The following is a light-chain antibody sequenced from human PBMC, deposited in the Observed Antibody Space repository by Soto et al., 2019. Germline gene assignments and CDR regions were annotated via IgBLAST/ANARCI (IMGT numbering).Light chain of an antibody. CDR2: TSS. J-gene: IGKJ2*01. CDR1: QSINRY. Sequence: DIQMTQSPSSLSVSVGDRVTITCRASQSINRYLNWYQQKPGKAPKLLISTSSNLQSGVPSRFSGSGFGTDFTLTISSLQPEDFATYYCQQIYITPYTFGQGTKLETK. CDR3: QQIYITPYT. V-gene: IGKV1-39*01.